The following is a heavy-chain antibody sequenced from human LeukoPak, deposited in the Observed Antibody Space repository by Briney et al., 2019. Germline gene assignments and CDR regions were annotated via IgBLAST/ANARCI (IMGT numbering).Heavy chain of an antibody. V-gene: IGHV3-74*01. CDR2: INIDGSGT. CDR3: ARPPTADYYYYYMDV. CDR1: GFTFDTYT. Sequence: GGSLSLSCATSGFTFDTYTMNWVRQAPGKGLVWVSRINIDGSGTTYSDSVKGRFTISRHNAKNTLYLQMNSLRAEDTAVYYCARPPTADYYYYYMDVWGKGTTVTVSS. J-gene: IGHJ6*03.